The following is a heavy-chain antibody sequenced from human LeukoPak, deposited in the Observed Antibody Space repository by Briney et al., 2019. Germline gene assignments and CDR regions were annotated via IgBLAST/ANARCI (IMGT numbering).Heavy chain of an antibody. D-gene: IGHD3-22*01. CDR1: GGTFSSYA. CDR3: AREAPITMTGYAFDI. CDR2: IIPIFGTA. Sequence: SVKVSCKASGGTFSSYAFNWVRQAPGQWLEWMGVIIPIFGTANYAQKFQGRVTITADESTSTAYMEVSSLRSEDTAVYYCAREAPITMTGYAFDIWGQGTMVTVSS. V-gene: IGHV1-69*13. J-gene: IGHJ3*02.